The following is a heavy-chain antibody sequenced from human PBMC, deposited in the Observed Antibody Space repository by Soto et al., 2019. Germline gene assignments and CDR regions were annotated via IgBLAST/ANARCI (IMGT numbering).Heavy chain of an antibody. Sequence: QVQLVESGGGVVQPGRSLRLSCAASGFTFSSYGMHWVRQAPGKGLEWVAVIWYDGSNKYYADSVKGRFTISRDNSKNTMYLQMNSLRAEDTAVYYCASDIMRVRGGPGGMDVWGQGTTVTVSS. D-gene: IGHD3-10*01. CDR2: IWYDGSNK. J-gene: IGHJ6*02. CDR3: ASDIMRVRGGPGGMDV. CDR1: GFTFSSYG. V-gene: IGHV3-33*01.